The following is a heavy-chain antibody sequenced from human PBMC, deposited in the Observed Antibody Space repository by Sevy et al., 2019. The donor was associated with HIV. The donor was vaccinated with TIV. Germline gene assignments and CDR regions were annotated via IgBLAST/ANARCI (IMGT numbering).Heavy chain of an antibody. CDR1: GYSISSGYY. CDR3: ARRRGSYVFAAFDI. D-gene: IGHD1-26*01. CDR2: IYHSGST. Sequence: SETLSLTCTVSGYSISSGYYWGWIRQPPGKGLEWIGSIYHSGSTYYNPSLKSRVTISVDTSKNQFSLKLSSVTAADTAASYCARRRGSYVFAAFDIWGQGTMVTVSS. V-gene: IGHV4-38-2*02. J-gene: IGHJ3*02.